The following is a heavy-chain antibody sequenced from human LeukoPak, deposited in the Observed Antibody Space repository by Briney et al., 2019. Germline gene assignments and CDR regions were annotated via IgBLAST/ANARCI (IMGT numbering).Heavy chain of an antibody. Sequence: ASVKVSCKASGYTFTSYAMHWVRQAPGQRLEWMGWINAGNGNTKYSQKFQGRVTITRDTSASTAYMELSSLRSEDTAVYYCARGGQVVPAASTPLAVVAATTFDYWGQGTLVTVSS. J-gene: IGHJ4*02. CDR1: GYTFTSYA. D-gene: IGHD2-2*01. CDR2: INAGNGNT. V-gene: IGHV1-3*01. CDR3: ARGGQVVPAASTPLAVVAATTFDY.